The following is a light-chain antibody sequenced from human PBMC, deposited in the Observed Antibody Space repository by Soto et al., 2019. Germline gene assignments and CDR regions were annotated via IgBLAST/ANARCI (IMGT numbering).Light chain of an antibody. CDR2: GAS. V-gene: IGKV3-20*01. J-gene: IGKJ4*01. CDR3: QQYGSSPSIT. Sequence: EIVLTQSPGTLSLSPGERATLSCRASQSVSSNYLAWYQQKPGQAPRLLIYGASSRANGIPDRFSGGGSGPDFTLTISSLEPKDFAVYYGQQYGSSPSITFGGGTKVEIK. CDR1: QSVSSNY.